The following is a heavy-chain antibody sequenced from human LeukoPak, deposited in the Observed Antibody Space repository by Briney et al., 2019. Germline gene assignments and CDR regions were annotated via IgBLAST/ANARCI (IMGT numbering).Heavy chain of an antibody. CDR3: ARHRPGGDYGYYYGMDV. V-gene: IGHV1-18*01. CDR1: GYTFTSYA. Sequence: ASVKVSCKASGYTFTSYAFRWVRQAPGQGLEWMGWISAYNGNTNYAQNLQGRVTMTTDTSTSTAYMELRSLRSDDTAVYYCARHRPGGDYGYYYGMDVWGQGTTVTVSS. D-gene: IGHD4-17*01. J-gene: IGHJ6*02. CDR2: ISAYNGNT.